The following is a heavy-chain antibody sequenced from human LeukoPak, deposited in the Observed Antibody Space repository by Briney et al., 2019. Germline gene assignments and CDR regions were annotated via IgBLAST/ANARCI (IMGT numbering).Heavy chain of an antibody. V-gene: IGHV4-59*08. CDR3: AKESGGWSVS. CDR2: IYYTGTT. J-gene: IGHJ5*02. D-gene: IGHD6-19*01. Sequence: SETLSLTCDVSGIPIDVGYWSWFRQPPGKGLQWIGQIYYTGTTNYNPSLTGRVTISIQVIKHTLSLTMTSVTAADTAVYFCAKESGGWSVSWGQGTLVTVSS. CDR1: GIPIDVGY.